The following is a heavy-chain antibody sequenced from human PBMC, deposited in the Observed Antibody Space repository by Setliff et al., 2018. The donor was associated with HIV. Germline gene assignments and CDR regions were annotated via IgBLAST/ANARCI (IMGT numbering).Heavy chain of an antibody. CDR3: ACGAAAGTDYYYYYYMDV. Sequence: PSETLSLTCTVSGASISSSGYYWGWIRQPPGKGLEWIGTIYYSGSTYYNPSLKSRVTISVDTSKNQFSLKLSSVTAADTAVYYCACGAAAGTDYYYYYYMDVWGKGTTVTVSS. D-gene: IGHD6-13*01. V-gene: IGHV4-39*01. CDR2: IYYSGST. CDR1: GASISSSGYY. J-gene: IGHJ6*03.